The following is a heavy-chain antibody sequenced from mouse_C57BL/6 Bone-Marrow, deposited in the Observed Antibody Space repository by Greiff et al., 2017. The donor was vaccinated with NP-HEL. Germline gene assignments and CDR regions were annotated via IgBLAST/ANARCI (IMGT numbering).Heavy chain of an antibody. Sequence: ESGPGLVKPSQSLSLSCSVSGYSITSGYYWYWIRPFPGNQLEWMGYISYDGSNNYNPTLKNQISITRDTSTNQFFLKLKSVTTEDTATYYCSRAADYYGSSYGEYWGQGTTLTVSS. V-gene: IGHV3-6*01. D-gene: IGHD1-1*01. J-gene: IGHJ2*01. CDR2: ISYDGSN. CDR1: GYSITSGYY. CDR3: SRAADYYGSSYGEY.